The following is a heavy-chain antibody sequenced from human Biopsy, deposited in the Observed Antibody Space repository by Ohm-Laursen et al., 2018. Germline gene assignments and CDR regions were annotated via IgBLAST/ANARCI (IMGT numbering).Heavy chain of an antibody. CDR1: GFTFNTYA. CDR3: VKHWGGYNFDS. V-gene: IGHV3-23*01. J-gene: IGHJ4*01. D-gene: IGHD7-27*01. Sequence: SLRLSCAASGFTFNTYAMNWVRQAPGKGLEWVSHIDVSEDNTYYADSVRGRFTISRDSSKKMVHLQINSLRADDTAVYYCVKHWGGYNFDSWGQGTLVTVSS. CDR2: IDVSEDNT.